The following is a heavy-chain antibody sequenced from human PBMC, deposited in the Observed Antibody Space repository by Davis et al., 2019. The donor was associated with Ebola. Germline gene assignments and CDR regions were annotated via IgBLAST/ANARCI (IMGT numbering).Heavy chain of an antibody. J-gene: IGHJ4*02. CDR1: GFTFTNYA. CDR2: ISGSST. V-gene: IGHV3-23*01. CDR3: ARLSCTSGNCGWFGDRPTHFDY. D-gene: IGHD3-10*01. Sequence: GESLKISCEASGFTFTNYAMSWVRQAPGKGLEWVSAISGSSTYHADSVKGRFTISRDNSMNTLYLQMNIPRAEDAAIYYCARLSCTSGNCGWFGDRPTHFDYWGQGTLVTVSS.